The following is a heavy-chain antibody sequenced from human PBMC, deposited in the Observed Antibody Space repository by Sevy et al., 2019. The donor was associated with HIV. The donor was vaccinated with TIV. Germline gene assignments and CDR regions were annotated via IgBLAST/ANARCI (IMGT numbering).Heavy chain of an antibody. J-gene: IGHJ6*02. D-gene: IGHD2-2*02. CDR3: AKDVVPAAIIGYYYGMDV. V-gene: IGHV3-23*01. CDR1: GFTFSSYA. Sequence: GGSLRLSCAASGFTFSSYAMSWVRQAPGKGLEWVSAISGSGGSTYYADSVKGRFTISRDNSKNTLYLQMNSLRAEDTAVYYCAKDVVPAAIIGYYYGMDVWGQWTTVTVSS. CDR2: ISGSGGST.